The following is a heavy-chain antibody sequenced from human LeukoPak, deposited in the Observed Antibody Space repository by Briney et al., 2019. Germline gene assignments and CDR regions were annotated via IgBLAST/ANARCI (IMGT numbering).Heavy chain of an antibody. J-gene: IGHJ4*02. CDR2: INHSGST. CDR1: GGSFSGYY. CDR3: ARGHLGAGIATFDY. V-gene: IGHV4-34*01. D-gene: IGHD6-13*01. Sequence: PSETLSLTCAVYGGSFSGYYWSWIRQPPGKGLEWTGEINHSGSTNYNPSLKSRVTISVDTSKNQFSLKLSSVTAADTAVYYCARGHLGAGIATFDYWGQGTLVTVSS.